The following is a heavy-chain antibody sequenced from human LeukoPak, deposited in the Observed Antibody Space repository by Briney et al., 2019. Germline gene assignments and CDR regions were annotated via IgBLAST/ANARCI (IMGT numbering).Heavy chain of an antibody. CDR1: GFTFSSYA. CDR2: ISGSGGST. CDR3: AREGMGTTFSAWFDP. V-gene: IGHV3-23*01. D-gene: IGHD1-7*01. J-gene: IGHJ5*02. Sequence: SGGSLRLSCAASGFTFSSYAMSWVRQAPGKGLEWVSAISGSGGSTYYADSVKGRFTISRDNSKNTMFLQFNTLRPEDTAVYYCAREGMGTTFSAWFDPWGQGTLVTVSS.